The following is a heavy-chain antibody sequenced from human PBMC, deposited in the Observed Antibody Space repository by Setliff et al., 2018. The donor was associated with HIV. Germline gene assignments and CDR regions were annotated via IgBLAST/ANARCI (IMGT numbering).Heavy chain of an antibody. Sequence: SETLSLTCTVSGGSISSGVYYWSWIRHHPGKGLDWIGNIYYIGNTDYNPSLKSRVTISIDTSKNQFSLKLSSVTAADTAIYYCARVPRITTLRNAFDIWGQGTMVTVSS. CDR1: GGSISSGVYY. V-gene: IGHV4-31*03. J-gene: IGHJ3*02. CDR2: IYYIGNT. D-gene: IGHD3-3*01. CDR3: ARVPRITTLRNAFDI.